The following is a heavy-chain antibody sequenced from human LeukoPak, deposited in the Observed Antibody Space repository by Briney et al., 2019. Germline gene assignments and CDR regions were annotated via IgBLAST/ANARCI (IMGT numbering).Heavy chain of an antibody. CDR2: ITTTGGTT. J-gene: IGHJ4*02. D-gene: IGHD1-26*01. CDR1: GFTFSSYA. V-gene: IGHV3-23*01. CDR3: ARRSVAGATTGYYYDS. Sequence: GGSLRLSCAASGFTFSSYAMSWVRQAPGKGLKWVSAITTTGGTTYYADSVRGRFTISRDNAKNSVYLQMSSLRVDDTAFYYCARRSVAGATTGYYYDSWGQGTLVTVSS.